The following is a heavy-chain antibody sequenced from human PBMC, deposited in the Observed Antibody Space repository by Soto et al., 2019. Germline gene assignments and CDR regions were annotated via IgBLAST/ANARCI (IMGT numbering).Heavy chain of an antibody. Sequence: RASVKVSCKASGYTFTRYDINWVRQATGQGLEWMGWMNPNSGNTGYAQKFQGRVTMTRSTSISTAYMELSSLRSEDTAVYYCARGGYYYDSSAYYRPFDYWGQGTLVTVSS. CDR2: MNPNSGNT. V-gene: IGHV1-8*01. J-gene: IGHJ4*02. CDR1: GYTFTRYD. CDR3: ARGGYYYDSSAYYRPFDY. D-gene: IGHD3-22*01.